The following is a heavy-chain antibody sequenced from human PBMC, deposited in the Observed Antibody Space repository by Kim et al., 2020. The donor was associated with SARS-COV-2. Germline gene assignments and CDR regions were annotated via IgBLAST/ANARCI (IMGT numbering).Heavy chain of an antibody. D-gene: IGHD6-19*01. V-gene: IGHV1-2*02. Sequence: KLQGRVTMTRDTSISTAYMELSRLRSDDTAVYYCARVGSSGWYEIRLFDYWGQGTLVTVSS. CDR3: ARVGSSGWYEIRLFDY. J-gene: IGHJ4*02.